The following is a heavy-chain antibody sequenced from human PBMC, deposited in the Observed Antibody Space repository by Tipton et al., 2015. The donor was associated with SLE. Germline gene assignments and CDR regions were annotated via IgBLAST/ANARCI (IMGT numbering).Heavy chain of an antibody. V-gene: IGHV1-2*02. Sequence: QVQLVQSGAEVKKPGASVKVSCKASGYSFSDYYMHWVRQAPGQGLEWMGWINPNNGDTDITQKFHDRVTMTSDTSITTAYLELRGLRSDDTAVFYCARPIYSRGWLFDFWGQGTPVTVSS. CDR2: INPNNGDT. CDR1: GYSFSDYY. J-gene: IGHJ4*02. CDR3: ARPIYSRGWLFDF. D-gene: IGHD6-19*01.